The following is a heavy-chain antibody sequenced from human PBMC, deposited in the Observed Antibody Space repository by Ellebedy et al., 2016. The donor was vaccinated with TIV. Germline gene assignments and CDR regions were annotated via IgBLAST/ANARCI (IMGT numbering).Heavy chain of an antibody. J-gene: IGHJ3*01. Sequence: AASVKVFCKASGYTFTSYGISWVRQAPGRGLEWMGWLSPYNGNTKYAQKFQGRVTMTTDTSTSTTYMELRGLRSDDTALYYCGRTGGGVSGTSFDVWGQGTIVTVSS. CDR2: LSPYNGNT. D-gene: IGHD3-16*01. CDR3: GRTGGGVSGTSFDV. CDR1: GYTFTSYG. V-gene: IGHV1-18*04.